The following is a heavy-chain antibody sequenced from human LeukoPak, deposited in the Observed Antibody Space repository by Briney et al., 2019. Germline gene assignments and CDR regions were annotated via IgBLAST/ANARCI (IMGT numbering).Heavy chain of an antibody. J-gene: IGHJ5*02. V-gene: IGHV3-21*01. CDR2: ISSSSSYI. D-gene: IGHD3-3*01. CDR1: GFTFSSYS. CDR3: ARGGEYVLRFLEWSPYNWFDP. Sequence: GGSLRLSXAASGFTFSSYSMNWARQAPGKGLEWVSSISSSSSYIYYADPVKGRFTISRDNAKNSLYLQMNSLRAEDTAVYYCARGGEYVLRFLEWSPYNWFDPWGQGTLVTVSS.